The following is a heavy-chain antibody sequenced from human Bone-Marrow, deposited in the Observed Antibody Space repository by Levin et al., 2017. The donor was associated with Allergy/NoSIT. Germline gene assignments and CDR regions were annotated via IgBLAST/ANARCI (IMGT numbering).Heavy chain of an antibody. V-gene: IGHV4-39*01. CDR1: GGSISSSVYY. D-gene: IGHD6-19*01. CDR3: ARLALWLGPSFDF. CDR2: VYYSGNT. Sequence: GSLRLSCTVSGGSISSSVYYWGWIRQTPGKGLEWIGSVYYSGNTYYNPSLKSRVTISVDTSKNQFSLKLSSVTTADTAVYYCARLALWLGPSFDFWGQGTLVTVSS. J-gene: IGHJ4*02.